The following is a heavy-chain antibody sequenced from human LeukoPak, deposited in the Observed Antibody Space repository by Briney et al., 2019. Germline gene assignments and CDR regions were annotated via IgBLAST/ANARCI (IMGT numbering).Heavy chain of an antibody. CDR3: AGYGSGSNFDY. V-gene: IGHV3-11*01. CDR2: ISSRGSTI. Sequence: PGGSMRLSSAASGIPFSTYYMSWIRQAPGKGLEWVSYISSRGSTIYYADSVKGRFTISRDNAKNSLYLQMNSLRAEETAMYYGAGYGSGSNFDYWGQGTLVTVSS. J-gene: IGHJ4*02. CDR1: GIPFSTYY. D-gene: IGHD3-10*01.